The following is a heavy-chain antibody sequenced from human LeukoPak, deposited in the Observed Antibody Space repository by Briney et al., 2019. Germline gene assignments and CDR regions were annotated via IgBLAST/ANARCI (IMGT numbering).Heavy chain of an antibody. CDR1: GFSISTYW. D-gene: IGHD6-19*01. CDR3: ARDFKKWLVRGLGPYWFDP. V-gene: IGHV3-74*01. J-gene: IGHJ5*02. Sequence: GGSLRLSCAASGFSISTYWIHWVRQAPGKGLVWVSRINPDGSTTYYADSVKGRITISRDNAKNSPYLQMNSLRAEDTAVYYCARDFKKWLVRGLGPYWFDPWGQGTLVTVSS. CDR2: INPDGSTT.